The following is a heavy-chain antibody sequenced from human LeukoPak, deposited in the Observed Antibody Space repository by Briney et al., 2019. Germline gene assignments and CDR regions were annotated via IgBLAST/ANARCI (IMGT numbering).Heavy chain of an antibody. J-gene: IGHJ6*03. CDR3: ARELRSQGPRWYYYYMDV. CDR1: GGTFSSYA. Sequence: SVKVSCKASGGTFSSYAISWVRQAPGQGLEWMGGIIPIFGTANYAQKFQGRVTITTDESTSTAYMELSSLRSEDTAVYYCARELRSQGPRWYYYYMDVWGKGTTVTVSS. CDR2: IIPIFGTA. D-gene: IGHD3-3*01. V-gene: IGHV1-69*05.